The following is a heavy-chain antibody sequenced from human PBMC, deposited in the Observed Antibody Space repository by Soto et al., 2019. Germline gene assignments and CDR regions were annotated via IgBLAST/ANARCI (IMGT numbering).Heavy chain of an antibody. Sequence: QVQVVESGGGVVQPGRSLTLSCAASSFTFSSYVMHWVRQAPGKGLEWVAFISYDGSNKHYTDSVKGRFTTSRDNYRYTLYLQMNSLRAEDTAVYYCARDRYYFESSGQLDYWGQGALVTVSS. V-gene: IGHV3-30-3*01. CDR2: ISYDGSNK. D-gene: IGHD3-22*01. J-gene: IGHJ4*02. CDR3: ARDRYYFESSGQLDY. CDR1: SFTFSSYV.